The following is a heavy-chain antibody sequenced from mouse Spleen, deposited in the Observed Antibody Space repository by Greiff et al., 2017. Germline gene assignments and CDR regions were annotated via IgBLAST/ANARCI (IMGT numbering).Heavy chain of an antibody. CDR2: IDPENGDT. CDR3: TRLPAWFAY. J-gene: IGHJ3*01. CDR1: GFNIKDDY. Sequence: VQLKESGAELVRPGASVKLSCTASGFNIKDDYMHWVKQRPEQGLEWIGWIDPENGDTEYASKFQGKATITADTSSNTAYLQLSSLTSEDTAVYYCTRLPAWFAYWGQGTLVTVSA. V-gene: IGHV14-4*01. D-gene: IGHD2-2*01.